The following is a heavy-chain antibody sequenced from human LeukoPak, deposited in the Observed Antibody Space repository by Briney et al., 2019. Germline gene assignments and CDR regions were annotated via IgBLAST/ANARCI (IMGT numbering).Heavy chain of an antibody. CDR2: IDWSGGRT. D-gene: IGHD6-19*01. V-gene: IGHV3-20*04. CDR3: ARSGYSSGWYRGPFDY. CDR1: GFTFSSHW. Sequence: GGSLRLSCAASGFTFSSHWMHWVRQAPGKGLEWVSGIDWSGGRTAYADSVKGRSTISRDNAKNSLSLQVSSLRAEDTALYYCARSGYSSGWYRGPFDYWGQGTLVTVSS. J-gene: IGHJ4*02.